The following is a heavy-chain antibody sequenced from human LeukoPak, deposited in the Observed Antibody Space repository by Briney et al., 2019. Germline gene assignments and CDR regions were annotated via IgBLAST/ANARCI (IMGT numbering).Heavy chain of an antibody. V-gene: IGHV4-59*01. CDR1: GGSIGSYY. D-gene: IGHD2-21*02. Sequence: SETLSLTCTVSGGSIGSYYWSWIRQPPGKGLEWIGYIYYSGSTNYNPSLKSRVTISVDTSKNQFSLKLSSVTAADTAVYYCARFCGGDCYEGLDYWGQGTLVTVSS. J-gene: IGHJ4*02. CDR3: ARFCGGDCYEGLDY. CDR2: IYYSGST.